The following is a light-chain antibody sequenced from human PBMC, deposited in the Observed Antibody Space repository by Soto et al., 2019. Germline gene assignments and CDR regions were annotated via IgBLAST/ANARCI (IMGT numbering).Light chain of an antibody. V-gene: IGLV2-14*01. Sequence: QSALTQPASVSGSPGQSIAISCTGTSSDVGSYNRVSWYQQSPGKAPKLMIYEVNNRPSGVSNRFSGSKSGNTASLTISGLQAEDEADYYCSSHTSSNSWVFGGGTKLTVL. CDR3: SSHTSSNSWV. J-gene: IGLJ3*02. CDR1: SSDVGSYNR. CDR2: EVN.